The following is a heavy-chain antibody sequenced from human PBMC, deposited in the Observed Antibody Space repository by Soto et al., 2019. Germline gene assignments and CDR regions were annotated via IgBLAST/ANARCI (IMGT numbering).Heavy chain of an antibody. V-gene: IGHV4-30-2*01. CDR1: GGSISSGGYS. D-gene: IGHD1-7*01. J-gene: IGHJ5*02. CDR3: AREINGTEGVWVDP. Sequence: SETLSLTCAVSGGSISSGGYSWSWILHPPGKGLEWIGYIYHSGSTYYNPSLKSRVTISVDRSKNQFSLKLSSVTAADTAVYYCAREINGTEGVWVDPCGQGNLVTVS. CDR2: IYHSGST.